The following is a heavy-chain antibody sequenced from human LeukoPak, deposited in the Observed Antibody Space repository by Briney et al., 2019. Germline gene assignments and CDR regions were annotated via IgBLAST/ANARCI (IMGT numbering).Heavy chain of an antibody. CDR1: GGSISSGDYY. CDR2: IYYSGST. CDR3: ATHSSSYSYFDY. D-gene: IGHD3-22*01. Sequence: SETLSLTCIVSGGSISSGDYYWSWIRQPPGKGLEWIGYIYYSGSTYYNPFLKSRITMSVDTSKNQFSLKLSSVTAADTAVYYCATHSSSYSYFDYWGQGTLVTVSS. J-gene: IGHJ4*02. V-gene: IGHV4-30-4*01.